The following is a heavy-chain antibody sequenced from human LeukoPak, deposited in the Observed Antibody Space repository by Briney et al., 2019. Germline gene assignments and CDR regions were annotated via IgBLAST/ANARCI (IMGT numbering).Heavy chain of an antibody. Sequence: GGSLRLSCTASGFTFSSYTMNWVRQAPGKGLEWVSAIHSGGGTTSYADSVKGRFTISRDNSKNTLFLQMNSLRAEDTAVYYCAKDSAFGGEDSWGQGTLVTVSS. CDR3: AKDSAFGGEDS. J-gene: IGHJ4*02. CDR2: IHSGGGTT. D-gene: IGHD3-16*01. V-gene: IGHV3-23*01. CDR1: GFTFSSYT.